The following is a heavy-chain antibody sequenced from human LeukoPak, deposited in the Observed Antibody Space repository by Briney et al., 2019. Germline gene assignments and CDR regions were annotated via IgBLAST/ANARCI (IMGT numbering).Heavy chain of an antibody. J-gene: IGHJ4*02. CDR3: AKGEAYGGYGIWDY. CDR1: GFTFSSYA. Sequence: GGSLRLSCAASGFTFSSYAMSWVRQAPGKGLEWVSAISDSGGSTHYADSVKGRFTISRDNSKNTLYLQMNSLRVEDTAVYYCAKGEAYGGYGIWDYWGQGTLVTVSS. CDR2: ISDSGGST. D-gene: IGHD4-17*01. V-gene: IGHV3-23*01.